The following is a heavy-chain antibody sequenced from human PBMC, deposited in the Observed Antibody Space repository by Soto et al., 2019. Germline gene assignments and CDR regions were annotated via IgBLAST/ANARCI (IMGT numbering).Heavy chain of an antibody. J-gene: IGHJ6*03. Sequence: GGSLRLSCAASGFTFSSYWMSWVRQAPGKGLEWVANIKQDGSEKYYVYSVKGRFTISRDKAKNSLYLQMNSLRAEDTAVYYCARVWLPSPDYYYYYMDVWGKGTTVTVSS. D-gene: IGHD5-12*01. CDR2: IKQDGSEK. CDR1: GFTFSSYW. V-gene: IGHV3-7*03. CDR3: ARVWLPSPDYYYYYMDV.